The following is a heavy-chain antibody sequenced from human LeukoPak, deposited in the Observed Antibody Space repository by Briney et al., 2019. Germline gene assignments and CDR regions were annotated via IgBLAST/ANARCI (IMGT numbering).Heavy chain of an antibody. Sequence: PGGSLRLSCAASGFTFSSYAMSWVRQAPGKGLEWVSAISGSGGSTYYADSVKGRFTISRVNSKNTLYLQMNSLRAEDTAVYYCASQVVAARDPFDYWGQGTLVTVSS. J-gene: IGHJ4*02. CDR2: ISGSGGST. CDR3: ASQVVAARDPFDY. CDR1: GFTFSSYA. D-gene: IGHD2-15*01. V-gene: IGHV3-23*01.